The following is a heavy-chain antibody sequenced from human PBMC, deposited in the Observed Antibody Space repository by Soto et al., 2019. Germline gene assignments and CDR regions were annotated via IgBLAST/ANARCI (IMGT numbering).Heavy chain of an antibody. D-gene: IGHD4-17*01. CDR1: GFTFSSYE. Sequence: GGSLRLSCAASGFTFSSYEMNWVRQAPGKGLEWVSYISSSGSTIYYADSVKGRFTISRDNAKNSLYLQMNSLRAEDTAVYYCAREGYGGNSGYWGQGTLVTVSS. V-gene: IGHV3-48*03. CDR3: AREGYGGNSGY. J-gene: IGHJ4*02. CDR2: ISSSGSTI.